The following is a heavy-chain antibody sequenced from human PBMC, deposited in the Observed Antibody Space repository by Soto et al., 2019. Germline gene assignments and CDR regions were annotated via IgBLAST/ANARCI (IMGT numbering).Heavy chain of an antibody. CDR1: GGTFSSYA. D-gene: IGHD2-2*01. Sequence: QVQLVQSGAEVKKPGSSVKVSCKASGGTFSSYAIGWVRQAPGQGLEWMGGIIPIPGTANYAQKFQGRVTITADESTSTAYMELSSLRSEETAVYYCARSQGSSTSLESSYYYYYGMDVWGQGTTVTVSS. V-gene: IGHV1-69*01. J-gene: IGHJ6*02. CDR3: ARSQGSSTSLESSYYYYYGMDV. CDR2: IIPIPGTA.